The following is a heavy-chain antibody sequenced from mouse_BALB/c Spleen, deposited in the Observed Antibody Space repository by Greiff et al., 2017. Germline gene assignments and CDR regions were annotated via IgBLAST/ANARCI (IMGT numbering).Heavy chain of an antibody. CDR3: ARSGIYYDYDGFDY. Sequence: EVMLVESGGGLVQPGGSRKLSCAASGFTFSSFGMHWVRQAPEKGLEWVAYISSGSSTIYYADTVKGRFTISRDNHKNTLFLQMTSLRSEDTAMYYIARSGIYYDYDGFDYWGQGTTLTVSS. V-gene: IGHV5-17*02. D-gene: IGHD2-4*01. J-gene: IGHJ2*01. CDR2: ISSGSSTI. CDR1: GFTFSSFG.